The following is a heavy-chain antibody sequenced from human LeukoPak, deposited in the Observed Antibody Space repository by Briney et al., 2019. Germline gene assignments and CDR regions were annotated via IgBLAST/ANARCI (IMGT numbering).Heavy chain of an antibody. CDR2: IIPIFGIA. CDR1: GGTFSSYA. V-gene: IGHV1-69*04. Sequence: SVKVSCKASGGTFSSYAISWVRQAPGQGLEWMGRIIPIFGIANYAQKFQGRVTITADKSTSTAYMKLSSLRSEDTAVYYCARGPRGYYFDYWGQGTLVTVSS. CDR3: ARGPRGYYFDY. J-gene: IGHJ4*02.